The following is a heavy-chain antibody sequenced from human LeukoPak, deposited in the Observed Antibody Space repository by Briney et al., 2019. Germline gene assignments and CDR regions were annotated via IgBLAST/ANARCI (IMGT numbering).Heavy chain of an antibody. V-gene: IGHV4-4*07. J-gene: IGHJ4*02. D-gene: IGHD3-3*01. CDR3: ARSQPFTTYDY. CDR1: GGSISCYY. Sequence: SETLSLTCTVSGGSISCYYWSWIRQPAGKGLEWIGSIYTSGSTNYNPSLKSRVTMSVDTSKNQFSLKLGSVTAADTAVYYCARSQPFTTYDYWGQGTLVTVSS. CDR2: IYTSGST.